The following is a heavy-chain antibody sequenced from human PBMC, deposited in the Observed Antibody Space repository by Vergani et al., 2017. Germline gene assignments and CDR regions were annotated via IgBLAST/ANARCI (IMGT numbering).Heavy chain of an antibody. Sequence: QLQLQESGSGLVKPSQTLSLTCAVSGSSISSGGYSWSWIRQPPGKGLEWIGDIYHSGSTYYNPSLKSRVTISVDRSKTQFSLKLSSVTAADTALYYCARDRIGWFDPWGQGTLVTVSS. CDR1: GSSISSGGYS. CDR2: IYHSGST. V-gene: IGHV4-30-2*01. CDR3: ARDRIGWFDP. D-gene: IGHD1-14*01. J-gene: IGHJ5*02.